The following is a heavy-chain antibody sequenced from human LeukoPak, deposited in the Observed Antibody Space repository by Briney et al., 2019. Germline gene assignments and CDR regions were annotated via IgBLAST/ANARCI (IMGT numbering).Heavy chain of an antibody. D-gene: IGHD6-6*01. J-gene: IGHJ4*02. CDR1: GFTFSTYW. CDR3: ARAAFDDISSSGEWMGDY. V-gene: IGHV3-7*01. Sequence: GGSLRLSCAASGFTFSTYWMIWVRQAPGKGLERVANIKKDGSQKYYVDSVKGRFTISRDNAKNSLYLQMNSLRAEDTAVYYCARAAFDDISSSGEWMGDYWGQGTLITVSS. CDR2: IKKDGSQK.